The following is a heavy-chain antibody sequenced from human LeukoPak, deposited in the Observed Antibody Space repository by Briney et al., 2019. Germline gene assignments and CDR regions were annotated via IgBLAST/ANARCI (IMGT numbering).Heavy chain of an antibody. J-gene: IGHJ4*02. Sequence: SETLSLTCTVSGGSISSANWWSWVRQPPGKGLEWIGEIYHSGSINYNPSLKSRVTISVDKSKNQFSLKLSSVTAADTAVYYCATMFTVTVFDYWGQGTLVTVSS. D-gene: IGHD4-17*01. CDR3: ATMFTVTVFDY. CDR2: IYHSGSI. CDR1: GGSISSANW. V-gene: IGHV4-4*02.